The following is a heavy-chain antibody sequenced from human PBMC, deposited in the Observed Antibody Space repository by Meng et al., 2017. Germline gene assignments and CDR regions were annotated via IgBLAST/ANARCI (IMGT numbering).Heavy chain of an antibody. Sequence: SETLSLTCTVSGGSISSYYWSWIRQPPGKGLEWIGYIYYSGSTNYNPSLKSRVTISVGTSKNQFSLKLSSVTAADTAVYYCARDPTPMIVVANYYYYGMDVWGQGTTVTVSS. CDR1: GGSISSYY. CDR3: ARDPTPMIVVANYYYYGMDV. J-gene: IGHJ6*02. CDR2: IYYSGST. D-gene: IGHD3-22*01. V-gene: IGHV4-59*01.